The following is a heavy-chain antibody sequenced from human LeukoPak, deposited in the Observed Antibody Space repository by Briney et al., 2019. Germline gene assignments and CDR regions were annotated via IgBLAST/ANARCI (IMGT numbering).Heavy chain of an antibody. CDR3: ARGSRPVYDFWAGWTVDF. D-gene: IGHD3-3*01. CDR1: GFAFDDYA. Sequence: GGSLRLSCAASGFAFDDYAMDWVRQVPGKGLEWVSGISWNSDTVGYADSVKGRFAISRDNAKNSVYLQMNTLRDEDTAVYFCARGSRPVYDFWAGWTVDFWGRGTLVTVSS. CDR2: ISWNSDTV. V-gene: IGHV3-9*01. J-gene: IGHJ4*02.